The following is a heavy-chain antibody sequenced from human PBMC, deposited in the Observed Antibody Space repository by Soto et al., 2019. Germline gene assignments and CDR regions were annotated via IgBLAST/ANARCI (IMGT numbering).Heavy chain of an antibody. CDR2: ISSSSSYI. V-gene: IGHV3-21*01. CDR1: GFTFSSYS. J-gene: IGHJ4*02. Sequence: GGSLRLSCAASGFTFSSYSMNWVRQAPGKGLEWVSSISSSSSYIYYADSVKGRFTISRDNAKNSLYLQMNSLRAEDTAVYYRASFVTGTTPPFDYWGQGTLVTVSS. CDR3: ASFVTGTTPPFDY. D-gene: IGHD1-7*01.